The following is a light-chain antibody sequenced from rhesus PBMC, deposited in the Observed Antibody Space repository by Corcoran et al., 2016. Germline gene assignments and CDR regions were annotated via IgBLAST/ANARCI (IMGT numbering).Light chain of an antibody. J-gene: IGKJ1*01. CDR3: QHYSDNPWT. CDR1: QNIYSN. CDR2: AAT. Sequence: DIQMTQSPSALSASVGDRVTISCRASQNIYSNLAWYQQKPGKAPKLLINAATRLQNGIPSRFSVSGSGTDFTLTISSLQPEDSAAYYCQHYSDNPWTFGQGTKVEIK. V-gene: IGKV1S8*01.